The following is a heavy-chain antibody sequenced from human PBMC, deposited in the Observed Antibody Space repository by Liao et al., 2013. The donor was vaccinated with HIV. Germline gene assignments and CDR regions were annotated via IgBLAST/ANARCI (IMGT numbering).Heavy chain of an antibody. D-gene: IGHD3-10*01. CDR3: ARDWGAISMLRGVLMTGWFDP. V-gene: IGHV4-4*07. Sequence: QVQLRESGPGLVRPSETLSLTCTVSGGSISHYYWSWFRQPAGKGLEWIGRIHTSGSTHYNSSLESRVTMSMDTSKSQLSLTLSTVTAADTAVYYCARDWGAISMLRGVLMTGWFDPSGPREPSVTV. J-gene: IGHJ5*02. CDR1: GGSISHYY. CDR2: IHTSGST.